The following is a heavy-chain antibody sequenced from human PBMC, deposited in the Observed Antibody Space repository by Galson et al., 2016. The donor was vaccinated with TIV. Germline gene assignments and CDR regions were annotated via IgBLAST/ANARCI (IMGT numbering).Heavy chain of an antibody. CDR2: IYYDEDN. CDR3: AHRKTSERPLDAFDI. Sequence: PALVKPTQTLTLTCTFSGFSLSTRGVGVAWIRQPPGKALEWLAFIYYDEDNRYAPSLSNRPTVTKDTSKNQVVLTMTNMDPVDTATYYCAHRKTSERPLDAFDIWGQGTMVTVSS. CDR1: GFSLSTRGVG. V-gene: IGHV2-5*05. J-gene: IGHJ3*02.